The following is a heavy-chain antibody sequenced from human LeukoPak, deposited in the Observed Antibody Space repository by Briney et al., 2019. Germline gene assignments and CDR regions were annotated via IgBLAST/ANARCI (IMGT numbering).Heavy chain of an antibody. Sequence: ASVKVSCKASGYTFTGYYMHWVRQAPGQGLEWMGWINPNSGGTNYAQKFQGRVTMTRNTSINTAYMELSRLRSDDTAVYYCARGLRGSPAFDYWGQGTLVIVSA. D-gene: IGHD2-2*01. V-gene: IGHV1-2*02. J-gene: IGHJ4*02. CDR2: INPNSGGT. CDR3: ARGLRGSPAFDY. CDR1: GYTFTGYY.